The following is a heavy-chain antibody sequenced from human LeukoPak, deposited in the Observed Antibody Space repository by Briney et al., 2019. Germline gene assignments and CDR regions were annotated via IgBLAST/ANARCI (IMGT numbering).Heavy chain of an antibody. CDR1: GYTCTSYG. CDR2: ISAYNGNT. Sequence: ASVKVSCKASGYTCTSYGIIWVRQAPGQGLEWMGWISAYNGNTNYAQKLQGRVTMTTDTSTSTAYMELRSLRSDDTAVYYCARGMDGGYSTYFDYWGQGTLVTVSS. D-gene: IGHD2-21*01. J-gene: IGHJ4*02. CDR3: ARGMDGGYSTYFDY. V-gene: IGHV1-18*01.